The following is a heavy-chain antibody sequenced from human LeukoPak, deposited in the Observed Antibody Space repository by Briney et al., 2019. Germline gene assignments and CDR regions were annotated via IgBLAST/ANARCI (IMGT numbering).Heavy chain of an antibody. D-gene: IGHD3/OR15-3a*01. J-gene: IGHJ4*02. CDR1: GGSISSSLYY. Sequence: SETLSLTCTVSGGSISSSLYYWGWIRQPPGKGLEWIGSIYNSGYTYYNPSLKSRVTISVDTSNNQFSVRVSSMTPTDTAVYYCARGTSTPYYFDLWGQGTLVTVSS. CDR3: ARGTSTPYYFDL. V-gene: IGHV4-39*01. CDR2: IYNSGYT.